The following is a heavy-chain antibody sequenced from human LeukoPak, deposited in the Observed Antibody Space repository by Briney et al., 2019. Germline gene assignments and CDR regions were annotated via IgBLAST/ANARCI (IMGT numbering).Heavy chain of an antibody. Sequence: GGSLRLSCAASGFTFSSYWMHWVRQAPGKGLVWVSRVNSDGSSTSYADSVKGRFTISRDNAKNTLYLQMNSLRAEDTAVYYCTRDRGMATIDYWGQGTLVTVSS. CDR2: VNSDGSST. D-gene: IGHD5-24*01. CDR1: GFTFSSYW. J-gene: IGHJ4*02. CDR3: TRDRGMATIDY. V-gene: IGHV3-74*01.